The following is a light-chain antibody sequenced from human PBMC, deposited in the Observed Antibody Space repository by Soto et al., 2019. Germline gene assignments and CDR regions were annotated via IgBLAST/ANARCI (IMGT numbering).Light chain of an antibody. CDR1: QGICTY. CDR3: QKYNSSPWT. CDR2: AAS. Sequence: DIQMTQSPSSLSASVGDRVTITCRSSQGICTYLAWYQQKPGKVPKLLIYAASTLQSGVPSRFSGSGSGTDFTLNISRLQPEDVATYYCQKYNSSPWTVGQGTKVESK. J-gene: IGKJ1*01. V-gene: IGKV1-27*01.